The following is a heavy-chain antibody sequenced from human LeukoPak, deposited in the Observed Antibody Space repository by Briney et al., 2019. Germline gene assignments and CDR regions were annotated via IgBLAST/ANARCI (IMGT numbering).Heavy chain of an antibody. V-gene: IGHV4-30-2*01. D-gene: IGHD6-13*01. Sequence: SETLSLTCTVSGGSISSGGYYWSWIRQPPGKGLEWIGYIYHSGSTYYNPSLKSRVTISVDRSKNQFSLRLSSVTAADTAVYYCAKRVAAAGIFDYWGQGTLVTVSS. CDR2: IYHSGST. CDR3: AKRVAAAGIFDY. J-gene: IGHJ4*02. CDR1: GGSISSGGYY.